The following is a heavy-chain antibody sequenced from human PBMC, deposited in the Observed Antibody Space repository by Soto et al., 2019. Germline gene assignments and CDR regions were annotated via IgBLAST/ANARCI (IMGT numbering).Heavy chain of an antibody. D-gene: IGHD3-10*01. CDR1: GFTFSSYA. J-gene: IGHJ5*02. V-gene: IGHV3-23*01. CDR3: AKDSWTMVRGVPNWFDP. CDR2: ISGSGGST. Sequence: GGSLRLSCAASGFTFSSYAMSWVRQAPGKGLEWVSAISGSGGSTYYADSVKGRFTISRDNSKNTLYLQMNSLRAEDTAVYYCAKDSWTMVRGVPNWFDPWGQGTLVTVSS.